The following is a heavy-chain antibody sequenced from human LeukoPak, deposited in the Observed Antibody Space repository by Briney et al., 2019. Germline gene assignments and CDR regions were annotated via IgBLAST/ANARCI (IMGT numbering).Heavy chain of an antibody. D-gene: IGHD4-23*01. J-gene: IGHJ5*02. V-gene: IGHV1-46*01. CDR3: ARDNSIGGRGWWFDP. CDR1: GYTFTNYY. Sequence: ASVKVSCKASGYTFTNYYMHWARQAPGQGLEWMGLINPSGGSTSYAEKFQGRVIMTRDMSTTTDYMELSSLRSEDTAVYYCARDNSIGGRGWWFDPWGQGTLVTVSS. CDR2: INPSGGST.